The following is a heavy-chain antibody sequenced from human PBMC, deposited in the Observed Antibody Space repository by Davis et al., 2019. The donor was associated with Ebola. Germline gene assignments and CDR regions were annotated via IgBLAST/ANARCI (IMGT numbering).Heavy chain of an antibody. D-gene: IGHD1-26*01. CDR1: GFTFSSYD. V-gene: IGHV3-73*01. CDR2: IRSKANSYAT. J-gene: IGHJ4*02. Sequence: GESLKISCAASGFTFSSYDMHWVRQASGKGLEWVGRIRSKANSYATAYAASVKGRFTISRDDSKNTAYLQMNSLKTEDTAVYYCTATVGATDYWGQGTLVTVSS. CDR3: TATVGATDY.